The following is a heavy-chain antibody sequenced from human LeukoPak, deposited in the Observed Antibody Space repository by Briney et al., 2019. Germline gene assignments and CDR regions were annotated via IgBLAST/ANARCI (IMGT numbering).Heavy chain of an antibody. Sequence: SETLSLTCTVSGGSISSSSYHWGCIRQPPGKGLEWIGSIYYSGSTYYNPSLKSRVTISVDTSKNQFSLKLSSVTAADTAVYYCAREGVGANYFDYWGQGTLVTVSS. V-gene: IGHV4-39*07. D-gene: IGHD1-26*01. CDR1: GGSISSSSYH. CDR3: AREGVGANYFDY. CDR2: IYYSGST. J-gene: IGHJ4*02.